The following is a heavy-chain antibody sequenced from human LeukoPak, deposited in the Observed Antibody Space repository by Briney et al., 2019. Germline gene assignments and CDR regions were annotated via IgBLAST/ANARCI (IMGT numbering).Heavy chain of an antibody. CDR1: GFTFSSYA. D-gene: IGHD2-2*01. CDR3: ASYQLTNWFDP. Sequence: GGSLRLSCAASGFTFSSYAMHWVRQAPGKGLEWVAVISYDGSNKYYADSVKGRFTISRDNSKNTLYLQMNSLRAEDTAVYYCASYQLTNWFDPWGQGTLVTVSS. J-gene: IGHJ5*02. V-gene: IGHV3-30-3*01. CDR2: ISYDGSNK.